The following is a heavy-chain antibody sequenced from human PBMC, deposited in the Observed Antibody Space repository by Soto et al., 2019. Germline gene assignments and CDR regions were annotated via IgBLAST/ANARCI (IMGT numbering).Heavy chain of an antibody. D-gene: IGHD2-15*01. CDR1: GFTFSSYA. CDR2: VSIGGST. J-gene: IGHJ4*02. CDR3: AKRRGAGGHFDY. Sequence: GGSLRLSCAASGFTFSSYAMGWVRQGPGKGLGWVAVVSIGGSTHYADSVRGRFTISRDNSKNTLSLQMNSLTAEDTAVYFCAKRRGAGGHFDYWGQGALVTVSS. V-gene: IGHV3-23*01.